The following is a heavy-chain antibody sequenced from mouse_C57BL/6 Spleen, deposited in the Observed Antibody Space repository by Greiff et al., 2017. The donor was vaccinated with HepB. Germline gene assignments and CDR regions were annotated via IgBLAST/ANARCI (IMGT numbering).Heavy chain of an antibody. CDR2: INPNNGGT. CDR1: GYTFTDYN. V-gene: IGHV1-22*01. Sequence: DVKLQESGPELVKPGASVKMSCKASGYTFTDYNMHWVKQSHGKSLEWIGYINPNNGGTSYNQKFKGKATLTVNKSSSTAYMELRSLTSEDSAVYYCARSRDAFDYWGQGTTLTVSS. CDR3: ARSRDAFDY. J-gene: IGHJ2*01.